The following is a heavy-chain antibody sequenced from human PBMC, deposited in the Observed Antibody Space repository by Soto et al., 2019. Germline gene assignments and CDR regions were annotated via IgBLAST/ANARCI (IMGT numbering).Heavy chain of an antibody. V-gene: IGHV4-34*01. CDR3: ARGVRRYFDWLTPYYFDY. J-gene: IGHJ4*02. Sequence: SETLSLTCAVYGGSFSGYYWSWIRQPPGKGLEWIGEINHSGSNNYNPSLTSRVTISVDTSKNQFSLKLSSVTAADTAVYYCARGVRRYFDWLTPYYFDYWGQGTLVTVSS. CDR2: INHSGSN. CDR1: GGSFSGYY. D-gene: IGHD3-9*01.